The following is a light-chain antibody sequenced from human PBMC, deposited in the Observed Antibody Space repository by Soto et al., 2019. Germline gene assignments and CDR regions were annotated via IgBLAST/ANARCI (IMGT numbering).Light chain of an antibody. Sequence: QSALTQLASVSGSRGQSIIISCVGRDTDVGQDKSVSWYQQGPGQAPKLLIFEVTNRPSGVSKRFSGSRSGNTASLTISGLQPDDEGDYFCVSYTDTDTLVFGTATRSPS. CDR1: DTDVGQDKS. CDR3: VSYTDTDTLV. J-gene: IGLJ1*01. CDR2: EVT. V-gene: IGLV2-14*01.